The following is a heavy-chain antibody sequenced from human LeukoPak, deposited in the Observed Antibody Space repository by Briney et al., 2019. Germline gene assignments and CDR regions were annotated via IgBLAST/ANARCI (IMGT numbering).Heavy chain of an antibody. D-gene: IGHD3-22*01. CDR3: ASLLR. Sequence: GGSLRLSCAASGFTFSDHYMDWVRQVPGKGLEWVGRIRNKANSYTTEYAASVKGRFTISRDDSKNSVYLQMNSLKTEDTAVYYCASLLRWGQGTLVTVSS. CDR1: GFTFSDHY. CDR2: IRNKANSYTT. V-gene: IGHV3-72*01. J-gene: IGHJ4*02.